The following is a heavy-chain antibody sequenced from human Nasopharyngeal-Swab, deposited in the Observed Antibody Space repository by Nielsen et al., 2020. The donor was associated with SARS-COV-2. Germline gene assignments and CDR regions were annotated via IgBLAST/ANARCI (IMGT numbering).Heavy chain of an antibody. CDR2: INRSGST. V-gene: IGHV4-34*13. D-gene: IGHD2-2*01. CDR3: ARASVVPAAMNYYYYMDV. Sequence: RQAPGKGLEWIEEINRSGSTNYNPSLKSRVTISVDTSKNQFSLKLSSVTAADTAVYYCARASVVPAAMNYYYYMDVWGKGTTVTVSS. J-gene: IGHJ6*03.